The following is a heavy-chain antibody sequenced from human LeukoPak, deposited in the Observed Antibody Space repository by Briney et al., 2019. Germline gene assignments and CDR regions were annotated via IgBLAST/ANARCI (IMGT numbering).Heavy chain of an antibody. Sequence: PSETLSLTCTVSGYSINSVYYWGWIRQPPEKGLEWIGSIHHSGTTYYNPSLKSRVTISMDTSRNQFSLKLTSVTAADTALYYCARPPTRGYAYGRSDFDSWGQGTLVTVSS. CDR3: ARPPTRGYAYGRSDFDS. D-gene: IGHD5-18*01. V-gene: IGHV4-38-2*02. CDR2: IHHSGTT. J-gene: IGHJ4*02. CDR1: GYSINSVYY.